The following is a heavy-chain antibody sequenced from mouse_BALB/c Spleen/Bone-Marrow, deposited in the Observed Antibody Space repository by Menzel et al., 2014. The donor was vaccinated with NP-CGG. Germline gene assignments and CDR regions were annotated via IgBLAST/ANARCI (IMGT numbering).Heavy chain of an antibody. CDR2: ISYSGST. J-gene: IGHJ3*01. V-gene: IGHV3-2*02. Sequence: EVQLQQSGPGLVKPSQSLSLTCTVTGYSITSDSAWNWIRQFPGNKLEWVAYISYSGSTTYNPSLKSRISITRDTSKNQFFLQLNSVTTEDTATYYCARRGYYGTFLFAYWGQGTLVTVSA. D-gene: IGHD2-1*01. CDR3: ARRGYYGTFLFAY. CDR1: GYSITSDSA.